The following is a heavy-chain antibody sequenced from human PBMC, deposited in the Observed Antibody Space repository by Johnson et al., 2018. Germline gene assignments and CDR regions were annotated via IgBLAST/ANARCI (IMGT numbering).Heavy chain of an antibody. Sequence: VQLVQSGAEVKKPGESLKISCKGSEYRSASYWIGWVRQKPGKGLEWMGIIYPGDSDTRYSPPFQGQVTISADKSISTAYLQWSSLKASDTAMYYCARRYCDITSCWAFDIWGHGTMVTVSS. CDR2: IYPGDSDT. D-gene: IGHD2-2*01. V-gene: IGHV5-51*03. CDR3: ARRYCDITSCWAFDI. CDR1: EYRSASYW. J-gene: IGHJ3*02.